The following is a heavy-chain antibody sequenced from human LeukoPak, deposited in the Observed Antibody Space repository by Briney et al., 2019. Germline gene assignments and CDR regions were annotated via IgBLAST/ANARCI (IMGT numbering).Heavy chain of an antibody. D-gene: IGHD2-15*01. CDR3: ARRGEAVYPFDF. CDR1: GYRFISYW. V-gene: IGHV5-51*01. Sequence: GESLQISCKGSGYRFISYWIGWVRQMPGKGLEWMGIIYPGDSDTRYSPSFQGHVTISADKSNNTAYLQWSSLKASDTAIYYCARRGEAVYPFDFWGQGTLVTVSS. CDR2: IYPGDSDT. J-gene: IGHJ4*02.